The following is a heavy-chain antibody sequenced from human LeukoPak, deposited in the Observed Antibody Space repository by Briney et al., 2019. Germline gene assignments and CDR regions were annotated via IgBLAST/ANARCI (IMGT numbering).Heavy chain of an antibody. D-gene: IGHD3-10*01. V-gene: IGHV4-39*01. J-gene: IGHJ4*02. Sequence: SETLSLTCAVSGGSISTRYYYWGWIRQPPGKGLEWIGTIHDSGSTYYSPSLKSQVTISVDTSNNQFSLKLSSVTAGDAAVYYCASLYFYGSGSFPNYWGQGILVTVST. CDR1: GGSISTRYYY. CDR2: IHDSGST. CDR3: ASLYFYGSGSFPNY.